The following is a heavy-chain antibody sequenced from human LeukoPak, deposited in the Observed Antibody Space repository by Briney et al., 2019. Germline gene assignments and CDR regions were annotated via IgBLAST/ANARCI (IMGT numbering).Heavy chain of an antibody. D-gene: IGHD2-15*01. CDR1: GGTFSSYA. J-gene: IGHJ4*02. CDR2: IIPIFGTA. Sequence: SVKVSCKASGGTFSSYAISWVRQAPGQGLEWMGRIIPIFGTANHAQKFQGRVTITTDESTSTAYMELSSLRSEDTAVYYCARHEDILRNNYFDYWGQGTLVTVSS. CDR3: ARHEDILRNNYFDY. V-gene: IGHV1-69*05.